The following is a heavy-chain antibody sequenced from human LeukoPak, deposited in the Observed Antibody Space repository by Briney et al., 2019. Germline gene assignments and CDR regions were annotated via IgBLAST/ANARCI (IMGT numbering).Heavy chain of an antibody. CDR2: ISAYNGNT. CDR1: GYTFTSYG. D-gene: IGHD2-2*01. V-gene: IGHV1-18*01. CDR3: ARDSCSSTSCYSPSFDP. J-gene: IGHJ5*02. Sequence: GASVKVSCKASGYTFTSYGISWVRQAPGQRLEWMGWISAYNGNTNYAQKLQGRVTMTTDTSTSTAYMELRSLRSDDTAVYYCARDSCSSTSCYSPSFDPWGLGTLVTVSS.